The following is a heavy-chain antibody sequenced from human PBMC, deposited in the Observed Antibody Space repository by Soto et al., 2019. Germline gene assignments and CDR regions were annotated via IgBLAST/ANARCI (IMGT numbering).Heavy chain of an antibody. D-gene: IGHD2-8*01. CDR3: ARLGVYAIPYMDV. J-gene: IGHJ6*03. CDR2: IYYSGST. CDR1: GGSISSSSYY. Sequence: QLQLQESGPGLVKPSETLSLTCTVSGGSISSSSYYWGWIRQPPGKGLEWIGSIYYSGSTYYNPSLESRVTISVDTSKNQFSLKLSSVTAADTAVYYCARLGVYAIPYMDVWGKGTTVTVSS. V-gene: IGHV4-39*01.